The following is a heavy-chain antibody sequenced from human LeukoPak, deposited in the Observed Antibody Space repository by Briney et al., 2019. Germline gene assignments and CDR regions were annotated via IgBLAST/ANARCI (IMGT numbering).Heavy chain of an antibody. CDR3: ARGSRYSTNGVCLSWYDY. CDR2: ISTYNGNT. V-gene: IGHV1-18*01. Sequence: GASVKISCKASGYTFTSYGISWVRQAPGQGLEWMGWISTYNGNTNYAQKLQGRVTMTTDTSTSTAYMERRSLRSDDTAVYYCARGSRYSTNGVCLSWYDYWGQGTLVTVSS. J-gene: IGHJ4*02. CDR1: GYTFTSYG. D-gene: IGHD2-8*01.